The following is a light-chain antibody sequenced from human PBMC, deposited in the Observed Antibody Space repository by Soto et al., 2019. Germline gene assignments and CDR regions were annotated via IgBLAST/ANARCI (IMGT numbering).Light chain of an antibody. J-gene: IGLJ3*02. CDR3: CSCTSSIALRV. Sequence: QSVLTQPASVSGSPGQSITISCTGTSVDIGSYNLVSWYQQHPGKAPKVIIYEVTKRPSGISNRFSGSKSGTTASLTISGLQAEDDADYYCCSCTSSIALRVFGGGTQLTVL. CDR2: EVT. CDR1: SVDIGSYNL. V-gene: IGLV2-23*02.